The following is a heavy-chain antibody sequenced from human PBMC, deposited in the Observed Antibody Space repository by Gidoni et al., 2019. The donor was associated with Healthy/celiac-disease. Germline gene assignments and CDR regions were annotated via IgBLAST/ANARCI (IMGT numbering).Heavy chain of an antibody. CDR2: INHSGST. V-gene: IGHV4-34*01. J-gene: IGHJ4*02. D-gene: IGHD5-18*01. Sequence: QVQLQQWGAGLLKPSETLSLNCAVDGGSFSGYYWSWIRQPPGKGLEWIGEINHSGSTNYNPSLKSRVTISVDTSKNQFSLKLSSVTAADTAVYYCARMDTAMVSPFDYWGQGTLVTVSS. CDR1: GGSFSGYY. CDR3: ARMDTAMVSPFDY.